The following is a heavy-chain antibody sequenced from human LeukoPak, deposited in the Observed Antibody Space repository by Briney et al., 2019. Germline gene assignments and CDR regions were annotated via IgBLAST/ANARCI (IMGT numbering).Heavy chain of an antibody. J-gene: IGHJ4*02. D-gene: IGHD3-22*01. CDR1: GYTFTSYY. CDR3: AREVDYYDSSDYFPLGY. Sequence: ASVKVSCKASGYTFTSYYMHWVRQAPGQGLEWMGIINPSGGSTSYAQKFQGRVTMTRDTSITTAYMELSRLKSDDTAVYYCAREVDYYDSSDYFPLGYWGRGTLVTVSS. V-gene: IGHV1-46*01. CDR2: INPSGGST.